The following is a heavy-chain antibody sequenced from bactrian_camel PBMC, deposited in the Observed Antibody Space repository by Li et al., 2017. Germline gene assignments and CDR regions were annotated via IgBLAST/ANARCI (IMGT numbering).Heavy chain of an antibody. V-gene: IGHV3S40*01. J-gene: IGHJ7*01. CDR2: IPTDGPMT. Sequence: DVQLVESGGGLVQPGGSLRLSCAASGFTLRNYGMTWVRQAPGKGLEWVSAIPTDGPMTYYADSAKGRFTISRDNAKNTVYLQLISLNTDDMAIYYCAQDAGYWYMHYWGKGTQVTVS. D-gene: IGHD5*01. CDR1: GFTLRNYG.